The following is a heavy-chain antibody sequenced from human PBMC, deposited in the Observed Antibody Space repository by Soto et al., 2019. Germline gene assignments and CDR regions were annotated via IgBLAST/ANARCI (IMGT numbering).Heavy chain of an antibody. J-gene: IGHJ4*02. D-gene: IGHD3-22*01. CDR2: IDPSDSYT. Sequence: GESLKISCKGSGYSFTSYWISWVRQMPGKGLEWMGRIDPSDSYTNYSPSFQGQVTISADKSISTAYLQWSSLKASDTAMYYCARFKYYYDSSGYRVFDYWGQGTLVTVSS. V-gene: IGHV5-10-1*04. CDR3: ARFKYYYDSSGYRVFDY. CDR1: GYSFTSYW.